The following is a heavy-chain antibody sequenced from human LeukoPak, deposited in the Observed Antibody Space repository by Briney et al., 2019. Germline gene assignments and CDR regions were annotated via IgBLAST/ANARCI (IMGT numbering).Heavy chain of an antibody. D-gene: IGHD6-6*01. CDR1: GYTVTSYY. V-gene: IGHV1-46*01. Sequence: ASVKVSCKASGYTVTSYYMHWMRQGPGQGLEWMGIINPSGGSTSYAQKFQGRVTMTRDTSTNTVYMELSSLRSEDTAVFYCVRGASSIAALMPFWYFDLWGRGTLVTVSS. CDR2: INPSGGST. CDR3: VRGASSIAALMPFWYFDL. J-gene: IGHJ2*01.